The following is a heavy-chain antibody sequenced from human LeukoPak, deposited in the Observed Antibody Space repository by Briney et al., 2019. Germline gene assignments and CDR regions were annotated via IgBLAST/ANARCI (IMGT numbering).Heavy chain of an antibody. CDR3: ARGLDYGDYVSDWFDP. CDR2: IYYSGST. J-gene: IGHJ5*02. Sequence: SETLSLTCTVSGGSISSYYWSWIRQPPGKGLEWIGYIYYSGSTNYNPSLKSRVTISADTSKNQFSLKLSSVTAADTAVYYCARGLDYGDYVSDWFDPWGQGTLVTVSS. CDR1: GGSISSYY. V-gene: IGHV4-59*01. D-gene: IGHD4-17*01.